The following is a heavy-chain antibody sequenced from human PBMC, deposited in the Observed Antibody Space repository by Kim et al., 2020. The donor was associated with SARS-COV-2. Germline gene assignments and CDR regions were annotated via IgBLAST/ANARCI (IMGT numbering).Heavy chain of an antibody. CDR1: GYTFTSYG. J-gene: IGHJ3*02. CDR3: AVVLVVYAVPKSSDAFDI. CDR2: ISAYNGNT. D-gene: IGHD2-8*02. V-gene: IGHV1-18*01. Sequence: ASVKVSCKASGYTFTSYGISWVRQAPGQGLEWMGWISAYNGNTNYAQKLQGRVTMTTDTSTSTAYMELRSLRSDDTAVYYCAVVLVVYAVPKSSDAFDIWGPRTMVTVSS.